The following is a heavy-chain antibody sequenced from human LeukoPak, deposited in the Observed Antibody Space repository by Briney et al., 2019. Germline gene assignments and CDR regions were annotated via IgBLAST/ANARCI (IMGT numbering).Heavy chain of an antibody. D-gene: IGHD6-13*01. CDR3: ARSKNIGSSSSIPFQH. Sequence: GRSLRLSCAASGFTFSSYGMHWVRQAPGKGLEWVAVIWHDGSNKYYADSVKGRFTISRDNSKNTLYLQMNSLRAEDTAVYYCARSKNIGSSSSIPFQHWGQGTLVTVSS. V-gene: IGHV3-33*01. J-gene: IGHJ1*01. CDR2: IWHDGSNK. CDR1: GFTFSSYG.